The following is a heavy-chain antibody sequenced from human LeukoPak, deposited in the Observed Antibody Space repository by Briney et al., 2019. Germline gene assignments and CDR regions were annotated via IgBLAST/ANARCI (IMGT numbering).Heavy chain of an antibody. D-gene: IGHD6-13*01. V-gene: IGHV3-30-3*01. CDR1: GFTFSSYA. J-gene: IGHJ5*02. CDR3: ARGDGIAAAGTRFDP. Sequence: PGRSLRLSCAASGFTFSSYAMHWVRQAPGKGLEWVAVISYDGSNKYYADSVKGRFTISRDNSKNTLYLQMNSLRAEDTAVYYCARGDGIAAAGTRFDPWGQGTLVTVSS. CDR2: ISYDGSNK.